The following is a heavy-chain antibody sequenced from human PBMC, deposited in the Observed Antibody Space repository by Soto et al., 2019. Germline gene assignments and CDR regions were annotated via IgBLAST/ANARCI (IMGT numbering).Heavy chain of an antibody. D-gene: IGHD3-10*01. CDR2: ISYDGSNK. CDR3: ANLGTMVRGVIQSS. V-gene: IGHV3-30*18. CDR1: GFTFSSYG. J-gene: IGHJ4*02. Sequence: LRLSCAASGFTFSSYGMHWVRQAPGKGLEWVAVISYDGSNKYYADSVKGRFTISRDNSKNTLYLQMNSLRAEDTAVYYCANLGTMVRGVIQSSWGQGTLVTVSS.